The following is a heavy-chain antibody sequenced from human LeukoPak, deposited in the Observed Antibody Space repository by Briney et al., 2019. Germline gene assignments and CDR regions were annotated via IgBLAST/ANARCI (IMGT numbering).Heavy chain of an antibody. CDR1: GGTFSSYA. D-gene: IGHD6-13*01. CDR2: IIPIFGTA. V-gene: IGHV1-69*13. CDR3: ARDQRGSSGWYGY. Sequence: SVKVSCKASGGTFSSYAISWVRQAPGQGLEWMGGIIPIFGTANYAQKFQGRVTITADESTSTAYMELSSLRSEDTAVYYCARDQRGSSGWYGYWGQGTLVTVNS. J-gene: IGHJ4*02.